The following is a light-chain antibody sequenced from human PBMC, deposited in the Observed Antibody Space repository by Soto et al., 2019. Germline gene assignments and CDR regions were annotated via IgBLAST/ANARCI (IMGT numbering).Light chain of an antibody. CDR2: VNSDGRH. CDR3: QPWGTGTVL. V-gene: IGLV4-69*01. J-gene: IGLJ2*01. CDR1: SGHSSYA. Sequence: QLVLTQSPSASASLGASVKLTCTLRSGHSSYAIAWDQQQPEKGPRYLMRVNSDGRHIKGDGIPDRFSGSSSWAERYLTIPRLQSEDDTDSYRQPWGTGTVLFCGGTELTVL.